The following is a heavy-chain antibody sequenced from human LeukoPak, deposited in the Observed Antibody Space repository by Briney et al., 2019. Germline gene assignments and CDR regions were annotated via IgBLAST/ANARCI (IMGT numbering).Heavy chain of an antibody. D-gene: IGHD2-2*01. CDR3: ARDLGPDCSSTSCPYFDY. Sequence: ASVKVSCKASGYTFTSYGISWVRQAPGQGLEWMGWISAYNGNTNYAQKLQGRVTMTTDTSTSTAYMELRSLRSDDTAVYYCARDLGPDCSSTSCPYFDYWGQGTLVTVSS. CDR1: GYTFTSYG. CDR2: ISAYNGNT. J-gene: IGHJ4*02. V-gene: IGHV1-18*01.